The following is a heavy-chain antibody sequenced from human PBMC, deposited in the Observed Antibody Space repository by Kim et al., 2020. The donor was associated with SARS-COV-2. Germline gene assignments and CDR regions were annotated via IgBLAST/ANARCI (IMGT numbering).Heavy chain of an antibody. CDR1: GFTFSSYA. D-gene: IGHD4-17*01. CDR3: AKERSYGPGYYYGMDV. CDR2: ISGSGGST. Sequence: GGSLRLSCAASGFTFSSYAMSWVRQAPGKGLEWVSAISGSGGSTYYADSVKGRFTISRDNSKNTLYLQMNSLRAEDTAVYYCAKERSYGPGYYYGMDVWGQGTTVTVSS. J-gene: IGHJ6*02. V-gene: IGHV3-23*01.